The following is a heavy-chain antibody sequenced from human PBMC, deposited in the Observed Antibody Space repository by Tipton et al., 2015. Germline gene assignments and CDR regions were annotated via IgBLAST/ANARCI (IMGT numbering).Heavy chain of an antibody. CDR2: ISYDGSNK. V-gene: IGHV3-30*07. CDR3: AREGSSWYFGVY. CDR1: GFTFSSYA. Sequence: RSLRLSCAASGFTFSSYAMHWVRQAPGKGLEWVAVISYDGSNKYYADSVKGRFTISRDNAKNALYLQMNSLRAEDTAFYYCAREGSSWYFGVYWGQGTLVSVSS. J-gene: IGHJ4*02. D-gene: IGHD6-13*01.